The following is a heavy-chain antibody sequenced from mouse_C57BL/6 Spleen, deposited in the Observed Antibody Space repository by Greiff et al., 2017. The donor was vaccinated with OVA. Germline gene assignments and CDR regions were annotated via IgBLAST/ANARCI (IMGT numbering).Heavy chain of an antibody. V-gene: IGHV1-82*01. CDR3: AREGSSAWFAY. D-gene: IGHD3-2*02. J-gene: IGHJ3*01. CDR1: GYAFSSSW. Sequence: QVHVKQSGPELVKPGASVKISCKASGYAFSSSWMNWVKQRPGKGLEWIGRIYPGDGDTNYNGKFKGKATLTADKSSSTAYMQLSSLTSEDSAVYFCAREGSSAWFAYWGQGTLVTVSA. CDR2: IYPGDGDT.